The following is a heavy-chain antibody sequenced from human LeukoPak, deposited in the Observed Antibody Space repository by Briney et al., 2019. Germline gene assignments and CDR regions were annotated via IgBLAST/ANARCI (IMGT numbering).Heavy chain of an antibody. J-gene: IGHJ5*02. Sequence: SVTLSLTCTVSGGSISSYYWSWIRQPAGKGLEWIGRIYTSGSTNYHPSLKSRVTMSVDTSKNQFSLKLSSVTAADTAVYYCAREGFDWNYGGRWFDPWGQGTLVTVSS. CDR1: GGSISSYY. D-gene: IGHD1-7*01. CDR2: IYTSGST. CDR3: AREGFDWNYGGRWFDP. V-gene: IGHV4-4*07.